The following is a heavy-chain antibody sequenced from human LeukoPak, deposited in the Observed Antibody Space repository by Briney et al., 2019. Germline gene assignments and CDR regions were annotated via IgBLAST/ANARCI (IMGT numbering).Heavy chain of an antibody. CDR2: INPSGGST. Sequence: GASVKVSCKASGYTFTSYYMHWVRQAPGQGLEWMGIINPSGGSTSYAQKFQGRVTITRNTSISTAYMELSSLRSEDTAVYYCARGTRRYGSGSHLSIDDYWGQGTLVTVSS. V-gene: IGHV1-46*01. CDR3: ARGTRRYGSGSHLSIDDY. D-gene: IGHD3-10*01. CDR1: GYTFTSYY. J-gene: IGHJ4*02.